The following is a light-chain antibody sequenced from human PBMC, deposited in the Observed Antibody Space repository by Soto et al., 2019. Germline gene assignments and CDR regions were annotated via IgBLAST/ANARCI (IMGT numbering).Light chain of an antibody. CDR1: QTVGSSF. CDR2: GAS. V-gene: IGKV3-20*01. Sequence: EIVLTQSPGTLSLSPGDGATLSCRASQTVGSSFLGWYQQKPGQAPRLIMYGASNRATGIPDRFTGRGSGIDFTLTISRLDPEDFAVYYCHHYGGSQYTFGQGTKLEI. CDR3: HHYGGSQYT. J-gene: IGKJ2*01.